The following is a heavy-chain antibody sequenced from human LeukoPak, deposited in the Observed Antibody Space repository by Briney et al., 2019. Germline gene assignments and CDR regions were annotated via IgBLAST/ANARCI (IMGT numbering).Heavy chain of an antibody. V-gene: IGHV3-43*02. J-gene: IGHJ1*01. Sequence: GGSPRLSCAASGFSFDDNAMYWLRHAPGKGLERVSLISGDGATTYYADSVKGRFNISRDNSKSSLYLQMNSLRSEDSALYYCAKDNQRGGFQHWGQGTLVTVSS. CDR3: AKDNQRGGFQH. CDR1: GFSFDDNA. D-gene: IGHD3-16*01. CDR2: ISGDGATT.